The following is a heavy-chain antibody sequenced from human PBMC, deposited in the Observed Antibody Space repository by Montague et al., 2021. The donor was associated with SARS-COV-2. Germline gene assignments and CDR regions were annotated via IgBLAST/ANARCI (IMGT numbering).Heavy chain of an antibody. CDR2: TYYRPKWYN. CDR1: GDSVSSNSAA. D-gene: IGHD3-10*01. CDR3: ARGLWFGELLKRYYYYGMDV. J-gene: IGHJ6*02. Sequence: CAISGDSVSSNSAAWNWIRQSPSRGLEWLGRTYYRPKWYNDYAVSVKSRITINPDTSKNQFSLQLNSVTPEDTAVYYCARGLWFGELLKRYYYYGMDVWGRGTTVTVSS. V-gene: IGHV6-1*01.